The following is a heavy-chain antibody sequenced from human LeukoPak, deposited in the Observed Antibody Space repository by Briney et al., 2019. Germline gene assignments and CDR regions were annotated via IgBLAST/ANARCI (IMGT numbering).Heavy chain of an antibody. V-gene: IGHV6-1*01. D-gene: IGHD7-27*01. Sequence: SQTLSLTCAISGDSVSTNSATWNWIRQSPSRGLEWLGRTYYRSKWYSDYAVSVKSRITISPDTSKNQFSLQLNSVTPEDTAVYYCARDQGLGRYAFDIWGQGTVATVSS. J-gene: IGHJ3*02. CDR2: TYYRSKWYS. CDR3: ARDQGLGRYAFDI. CDR1: GDSVSTNSAT.